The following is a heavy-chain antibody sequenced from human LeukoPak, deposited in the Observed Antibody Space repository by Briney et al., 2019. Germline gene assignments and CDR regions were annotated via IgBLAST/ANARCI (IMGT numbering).Heavy chain of an antibody. CDR3: AREYYDSSGYYYY. V-gene: IGHV1-3*01. CDR2: INAGNGNT. CDR1: GYTFTSYA. J-gene: IGHJ4*02. D-gene: IGHD3-22*01. Sequence: ASVKVSCKASGYTFTSYAMHWVRQAPGQRLEWMGWINAGNGNTKYSQEFQGRVTMTTDTSTSTAYMELRSLRSDDTAVYYCAREYYDSSGYYYYWGQGTLVTVSS.